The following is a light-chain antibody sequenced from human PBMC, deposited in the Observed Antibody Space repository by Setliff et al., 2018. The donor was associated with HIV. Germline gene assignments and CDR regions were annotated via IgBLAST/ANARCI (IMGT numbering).Light chain of an antibody. CDR3: YSYTDSSTWM. V-gene: IGLV2-14*03. CDR1: SSDIGGYNY. J-gene: IGLJ3*02. Sequence: QSVLTQPASVSGSPGQSITISCTGTSSDIGGYNYVSWYQQHPGKAPKLMIYEVSNRPSGVSDRFSGSKSGNTASLTISGLQAEDEADYYCYSYTDSSTWMFGGGTKVTV. CDR2: EVS.